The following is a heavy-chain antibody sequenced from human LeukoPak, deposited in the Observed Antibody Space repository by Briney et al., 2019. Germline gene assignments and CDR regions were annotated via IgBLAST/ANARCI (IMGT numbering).Heavy chain of an antibody. D-gene: IGHD3-3*01. CDR3: AKDLLLTVSGY. CDR2: ISGSGGNT. CDR1: GFTFSSYD. J-gene: IGHJ4*02. Sequence: GGSLRLSCAASGFTFSSYDMSWVRQAPGKGLEWVSAISGSGGNTYYADSVKGRFTISRDNSKNTLYLQMSSLRAEDTAVYYCAKDLLLTVSGYWGQGALVTVSS. V-gene: IGHV3-23*01.